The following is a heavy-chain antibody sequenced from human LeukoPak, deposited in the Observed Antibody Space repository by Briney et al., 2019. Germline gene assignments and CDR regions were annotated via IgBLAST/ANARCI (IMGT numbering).Heavy chain of an antibody. CDR2: INELGFT. V-gene: IGHV4-34*01. J-gene: IGHJ4*02. CDR1: GFTFSSYA. D-gene: IGHD3-9*01. CDR3: VREPEKYYNLVTGYRYFDN. Sequence: NPGGSLRLSCAASGFTFSSYAMSWVRQSPGKGLEWIGEINELGFTKYNPSLKSRVSMSVDTSKNQFSLRLTSVTAADTAVYYCVREPEKYYNLVTGYRYFDNWGQGTLVTVSS.